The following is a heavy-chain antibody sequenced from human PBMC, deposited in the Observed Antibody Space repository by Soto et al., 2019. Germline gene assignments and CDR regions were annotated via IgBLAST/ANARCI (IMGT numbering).Heavy chain of an antibody. CDR2: IYYSGST. V-gene: IGHV4-59*08. CDR3: VRHGYSGYDWEHNWFDP. J-gene: IGHJ5*02. D-gene: IGHD5-12*01. Sequence: PSETLSLTCTVSGGSISSYYWSWSRQPPGKGLEWIGYIYYSGSTNYNPSLKSRLTISVDTSKNQFSLKLSSVTAADTAVYYCVRHGYSGYDWEHNWFDPWGQGTLVTVSS. CDR1: GGSISSYY.